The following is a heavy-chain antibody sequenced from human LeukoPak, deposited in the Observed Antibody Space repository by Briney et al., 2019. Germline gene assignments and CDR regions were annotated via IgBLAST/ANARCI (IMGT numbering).Heavy chain of an antibody. CDR3: TRSGLTGMREYERADYYYYGMDL. Sequence: GSLRLSCAASGFTFSSYWMSWIRQSPGKGLEWFGEVNFRGSPNYNPSLESRVTISVDTSKNQLSLKLTSVTAADTALYFCTRSGLTGMREYERADYYYYGMDLRGQGTAVSVFS. J-gene: IGHJ6*02. CDR1: GFTFSSYW. CDR2: VNFRGSP. D-gene: IGHD2/OR15-2a*01. V-gene: IGHV4-34*01.